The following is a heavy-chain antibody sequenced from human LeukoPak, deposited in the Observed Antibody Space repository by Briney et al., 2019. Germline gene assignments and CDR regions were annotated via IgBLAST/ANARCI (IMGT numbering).Heavy chain of an antibody. CDR1: GFTFDDYA. CDR3: AKGSSSKNQYYFDY. Sequence: GGSLRLSCAASGFTFDDYAMHWVRHAPGKGLEWVSGISWNSGSIGYADSVKGRFTISRDNAKNSLYLQMNSLRAEDTALYYCAKGSSSKNQYYFDYWGQGTLVTVSS. J-gene: IGHJ4*02. V-gene: IGHV3-9*01. CDR2: ISWNSGSI. D-gene: IGHD6-6*01.